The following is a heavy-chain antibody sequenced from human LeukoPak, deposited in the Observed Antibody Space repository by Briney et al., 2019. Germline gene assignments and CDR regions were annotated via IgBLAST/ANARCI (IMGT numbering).Heavy chain of an antibody. CDR1: GYTFTSYG. CDR3: ARAETSYYSSGMDV. Sequence: ASVKGSCKASGYTFTSYGISWVRQAPGQGREWMGWISAYNGNTNYAQKLQGRVTMTTDTSTSTGYMELRSLRSDDTAVYYCARAETSYYSSGMDVWGQGTTVTVSS. CDR2: ISAYNGNT. V-gene: IGHV1-18*01. J-gene: IGHJ6*02.